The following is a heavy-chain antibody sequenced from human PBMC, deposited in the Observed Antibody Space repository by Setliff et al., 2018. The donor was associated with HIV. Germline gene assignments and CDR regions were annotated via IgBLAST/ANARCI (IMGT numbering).Heavy chain of an antibody. CDR1: GYTFTGYY. Sequence: GASVKVSCKASGYTFTGYYMHWVRQAPGQGLEWMGWINPNSGGTNYAQKFQGRVTMTRDTSISTAYMELSSLRSEDTAVYYCARVGTYSGSYRDAFDIWGQGTMVTVSS. CDR3: ARVGTYSGSYRDAFDI. J-gene: IGHJ3*02. D-gene: IGHD1-26*01. V-gene: IGHV1-2*02. CDR2: INPNSGGT.